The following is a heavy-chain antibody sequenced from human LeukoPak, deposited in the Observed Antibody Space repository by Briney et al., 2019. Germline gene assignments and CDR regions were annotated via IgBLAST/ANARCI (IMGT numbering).Heavy chain of an antibody. V-gene: IGHV1-18*01. CDR2: ISTNNGAT. D-gene: IGHD3-10*02. CDR1: GYTFTSDG. J-gene: IGHJ4*02. Sequence: ASVKVSCKASGYTFTSDGISWVQQAPGQGLEWMGWISTNNGATNYAPNLQGRITMTTDKSTTTVYMELRSLRSDDTALYYCVRDVRLGNFDYWGQGTVVTVSS. CDR3: VRDVRLGNFDY.